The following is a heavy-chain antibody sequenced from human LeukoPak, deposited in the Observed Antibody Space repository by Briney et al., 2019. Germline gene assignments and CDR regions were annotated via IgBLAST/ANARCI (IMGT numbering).Heavy chain of an antibody. CDR1: GGSISSYY. J-gene: IGHJ6*03. D-gene: IGHD5-18*01. CDR2: IYYSGST. V-gene: IGHV4-59*01. Sequence: SETLSLTCTVSGGSISSYYWSWIRQPPGKGLEWIGYIYYSGSTNYSPSLKSRVTISVDTSKNQFSLKLSSVTAADTAVYYCARTEESGYSYGYFGYYYYMDVWGKGTTVTVSS. CDR3: ARTEESGYSYGYFGYYYYMDV.